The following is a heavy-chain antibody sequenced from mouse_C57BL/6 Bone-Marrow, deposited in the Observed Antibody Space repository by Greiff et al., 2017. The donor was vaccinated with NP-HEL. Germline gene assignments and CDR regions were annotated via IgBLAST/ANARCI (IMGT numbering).Heavy chain of an antibody. CDR3: AREGTDFDY. D-gene: IGHD3-3*01. V-gene: IGHV1-19*01. Sequence: EVKLQESGPVLVKPGASVKMSCKASGYTFTDYYMNWVKQSHGKSLEWIGGINPYNGGTSYNQKFKGKATLTVDKSSSTAYMELNSLTSEDSAVYYCAREGTDFDYWGQGTTLTVSS. CDR2: INPYNGGT. J-gene: IGHJ2*01. CDR1: GYTFTDYY.